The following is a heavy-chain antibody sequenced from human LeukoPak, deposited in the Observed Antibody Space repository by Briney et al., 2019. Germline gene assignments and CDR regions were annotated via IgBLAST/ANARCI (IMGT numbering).Heavy chain of an antibody. CDR1: GFSFSSYT. D-gene: IGHD1-1*01. V-gene: IGHV3-21*01. J-gene: IGHJ4*02. Sequence: KPGGSLRLSCAASGFSFSSYTMNWVSQAPGKGLQWVSSITSGSTIYYADSVKGRFTISRDNAKTSLYLQMNSLRAEDTAVYYCAALERVDYWGQGTLVTVSS. CDR2: ITSGSTI. CDR3: AALERVDY.